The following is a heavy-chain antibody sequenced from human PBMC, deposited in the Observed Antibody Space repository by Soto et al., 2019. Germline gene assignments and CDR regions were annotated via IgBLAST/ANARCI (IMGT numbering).Heavy chain of an antibody. V-gene: IGHV4-31*11. CDR3: ARKGTIQLWFGY. J-gene: IGHJ4*02. CDR2: IAYSGDT. D-gene: IGHD5-18*01. CDR1: GGSIISADSY. Sequence: PSETLSLTCAVSGGSIISADSYWFWIRKHPGKGLEWIGYIAYSGDTYYNPSLRSRVTISVDTSKNQFSLKLSSVTAADTAVYYCARKGTIQLWFGYWGQGTLVTVSS.